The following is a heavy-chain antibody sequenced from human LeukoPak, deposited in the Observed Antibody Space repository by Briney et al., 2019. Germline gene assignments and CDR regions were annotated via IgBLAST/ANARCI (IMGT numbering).Heavy chain of an antibody. CDR3: ARDSSGSLDY. CDR2: ISWNGYST. CDR1: GSSFAGYT. D-gene: IGHD1-26*01. J-gene: IGHJ4*02. V-gene: IGHV3-43*01. Sequence: GGSLRLSCAASGSSFAGYTMHWVRQAPGKGLEWVSLISWNGYSTSYGDSVKGRFTISRDNNKDSLYLQMNSLRTEDTALYYCARDSSGSLDYWGQGTLVTVSS.